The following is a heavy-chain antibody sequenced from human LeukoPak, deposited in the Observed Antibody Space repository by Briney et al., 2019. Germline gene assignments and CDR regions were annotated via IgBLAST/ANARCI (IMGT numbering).Heavy chain of an antibody. J-gene: IGHJ6*02. D-gene: IGHD3-10*01. CDR1: GYSISSGYY. V-gene: IGHV4-61*01. CDR2: IYYSGST. Sequence: SETLSLTCTVSGYSISSGYYWGWNRQPPGKGLEWIGYIYYSGSTNYNPSLKSRVTISVDTSKNQFSLKLSSVTAADTAVYYCARGARWFGNYGMDVWGQGTTVTVSS. CDR3: ARGARWFGNYGMDV.